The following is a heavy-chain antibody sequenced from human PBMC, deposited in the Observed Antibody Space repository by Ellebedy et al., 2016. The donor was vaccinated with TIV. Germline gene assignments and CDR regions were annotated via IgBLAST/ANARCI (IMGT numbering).Heavy chain of an antibody. CDR3: TYIAVAGPFDY. D-gene: IGHD6-19*01. CDR1: GGAISSYY. J-gene: IGHJ4*02. CDR2: IYTSGSA. Sequence: MPSETLSLTCTVSGGAISSYYWSWIRQPAGKGLEWIGRIYTSGSANYTLSLKSRVTMSVDTSKNQFSLKLSSVTAADTAVYYCTYIAVAGPFDYWGQGTLVTVSS. V-gene: IGHV4-4*07.